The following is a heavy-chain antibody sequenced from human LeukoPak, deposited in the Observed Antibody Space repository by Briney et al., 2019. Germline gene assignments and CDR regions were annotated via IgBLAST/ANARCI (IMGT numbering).Heavy chain of an antibody. D-gene: IGHD2-2*01. J-gene: IGHJ4*02. CDR2: ISSSSTYM. CDR3: ARAYCSSISCYYYFDY. CDR1: GFTFSSYS. Sequence: GGSLRLSCAASGFTFSSYSMNWVRQAPGKGLEWVSSISSSSTYMYYADSVKGRFTISRDNAKNSLYLQMNSLRAEDTAVYYCARAYCSSISCYYYFDYWGQGTLVTVSS. V-gene: IGHV3-21*01.